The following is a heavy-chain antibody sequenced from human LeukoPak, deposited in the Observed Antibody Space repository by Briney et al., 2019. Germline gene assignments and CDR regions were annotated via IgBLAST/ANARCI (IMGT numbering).Heavy chain of an antibody. D-gene: IGHD3-3*01. V-gene: IGHV4-4*07. J-gene: IGHJ4*02. CDR1: GGSISTYS. CDR3: ARPGNYDFWSPYED. Sequence: SETLSLTCTVSGGSISTYSWCWIRQAAGKRLEWIGCFYTSGTTNYNPSLKSRVAMSADTSKNQFSLRLSSVTAADTAVYYCARPGNYDFWSPYEDWGQGSLVTVSS. CDR2: FYTSGTT.